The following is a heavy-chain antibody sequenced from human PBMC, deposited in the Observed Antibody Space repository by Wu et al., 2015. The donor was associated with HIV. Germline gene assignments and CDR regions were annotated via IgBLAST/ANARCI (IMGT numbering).Heavy chain of an antibody. V-gene: IGHV1-69*05. CDR2: IIPIFAAP. D-gene: IGHD1-1*01. J-gene: IGHJ3*01. CDR1: GGIFSSTP. Sequence: QVQLVQSGAEMKKPGSSVKVSCKTSGGIFSSTPIAWVRQAPGQGLEWMGVIIPIFAAPQYAQKFQGRATITTDESTSTAYMEVNSLRHEDTAMYYRARWEELQLGNSFDLWGLGTMVIVSS. CDR3: ARWEELQLGNSFDL.